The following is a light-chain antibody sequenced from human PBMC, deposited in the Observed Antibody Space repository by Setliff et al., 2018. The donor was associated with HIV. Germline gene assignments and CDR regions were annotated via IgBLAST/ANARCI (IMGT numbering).Light chain of an antibody. V-gene: IGLV7-46*01. Sequence: QAVVTQEPSLTVSPGGTVTLTCDSSTGAVTSGHYPYWFQQKPGQAPRTLIYDTNNKHSWTPARFSGSLLGGKAALTLSGAQPEDEAAYYCFLSYSAARRVFGGGTKVTVL. J-gene: IGLJ3*02. CDR3: FLSYSAARRV. CDR1: TGAVTSGHY. CDR2: DTN.